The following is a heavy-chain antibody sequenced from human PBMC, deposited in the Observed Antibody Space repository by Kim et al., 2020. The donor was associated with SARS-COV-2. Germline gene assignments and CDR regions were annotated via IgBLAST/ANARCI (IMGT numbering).Heavy chain of an antibody. CDR2: IYYSGST. D-gene: IGHD5-12*01. CDR1: GGSISSSSYY. CDR3: TGYRLKCRAGDP. J-gene: IGHJ5*02. Sequence: SETLSLTCPVSGGSISSSSYYWGWIRQPPGQGLEGIGSIYYSGSTYYNPSLKRRVTISVDTSKNKFSLKLSSVTAADTAVNNCTGYRLKCRAGDPWGQGT. V-gene: IGHV4-39*01.